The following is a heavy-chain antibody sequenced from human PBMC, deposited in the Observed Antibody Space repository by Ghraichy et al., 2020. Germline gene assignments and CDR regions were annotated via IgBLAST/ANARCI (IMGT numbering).Heavy chain of an antibody. V-gene: IGHV3-53*01. Sequence: GGSLRLSCAASGFTVSSNYMSWVRQAPGKGLEWVSVIYSGGSTNYADSVKGRFTISRDNSKNTLYLQMNSLRVEDTAVYYCARGADGNWQYFFDDWGQGTLVTVSS. CDR2: IYSGGST. CDR1: GFTVSSNY. D-gene: IGHD1-1*01. J-gene: IGHJ4*02. CDR3: ARGADGNWQYFFDD.